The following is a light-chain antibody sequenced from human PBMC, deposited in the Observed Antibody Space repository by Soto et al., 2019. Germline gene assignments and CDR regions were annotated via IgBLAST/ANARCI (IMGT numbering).Light chain of an antibody. CDR3: SSYTNSNTAV. Sequence: QSALTQPASVSGSPGQSITISCTGTSSDVGGYNYVSWYQQHPGKAPKLMIYNVNNRPSGVSNRFSGSKSGNTASLTISGLQAEDEADYYCSSYTNSNTAVFGGGTQLTVL. J-gene: IGLJ7*01. V-gene: IGLV2-14*01. CDR2: NVN. CDR1: SSDVGGYNY.